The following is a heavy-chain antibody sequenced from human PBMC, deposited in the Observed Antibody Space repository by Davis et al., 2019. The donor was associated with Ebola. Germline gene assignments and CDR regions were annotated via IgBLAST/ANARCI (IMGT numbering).Heavy chain of an antibody. Sequence: LRLSCTVSGGSIDSGGYYWSWLRQRPGKGLEWIGYILYSCSTYYNPSLKSRVTISVDTSKNQFSLSLRSVSAADTAVYYCARRAGFQYYYGMDVWGKGTTVSVSS. J-gene: IGHJ6*04. CDR1: GGSIDSGGYY. CDR3: ARRAGFQYYYGMDV. CDR2: ILYSCST. D-gene: IGHD3-10*01. V-gene: IGHV4-31*03.